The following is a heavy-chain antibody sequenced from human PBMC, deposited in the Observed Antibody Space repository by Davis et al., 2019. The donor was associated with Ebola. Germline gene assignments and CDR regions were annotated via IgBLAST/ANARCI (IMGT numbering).Heavy chain of an antibody. D-gene: IGHD2-2*01. CDR2: INTNTGNP. V-gene: IGHV7-4-1*02. CDR3: ARVYCSSTSCRALDY. Sequence: ASVKVSCKASGYTFTSYGITWVRQAPGQGLEWMGWINTNTGNPTYAQGFTGRFVFSLDTSVSTAYLQISSLKAEDTAVYYCARVYCSSTSCRALDYWGQGTLVTVSS. CDR1: GYTFTSYG. J-gene: IGHJ4*02.